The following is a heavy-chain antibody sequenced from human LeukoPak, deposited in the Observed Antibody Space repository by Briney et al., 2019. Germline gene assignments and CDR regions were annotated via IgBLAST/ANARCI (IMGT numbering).Heavy chain of an antibody. CDR1: GGFISSYY. CDR3: ARCCYSSSPDFEY. V-gene: IGHV4-59*01. J-gene: IGHJ4*02. CDR2: IYYTGGT. D-gene: IGHD6-13*01. Sequence: SETLSLTCTVSGGFISSYYWSWIRQPPGKGLEWIGYIYYTGGTNYNPSLKSRVTISADTSKNQFSLTLNSVTSADTAVYYCARCCYSSSPDFEYWGQGSLVTVSS.